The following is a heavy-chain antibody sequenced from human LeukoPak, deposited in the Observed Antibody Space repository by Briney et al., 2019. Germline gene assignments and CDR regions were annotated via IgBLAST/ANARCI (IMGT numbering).Heavy chain of an antibody. V-gene: IGHV3-11*04. CDR1: GFSFIDHY. D-gene: IGHD3/OR15-3a*01. Sequence: PGGSLRLSCAASGFSFIDHYMSWVRQAPGKGLEWLSYISNSDRPIYDADSVSGRFTISRDNAQSSLYLQMYSLGAEDTAVYYSAIGLRTSILGGYYYMDVWGKGITVTVSS. CDR3: AIGLRTSILGGYYYMDV. J-gene: IGHJ6*03. CDR2: ISNSDRPI.